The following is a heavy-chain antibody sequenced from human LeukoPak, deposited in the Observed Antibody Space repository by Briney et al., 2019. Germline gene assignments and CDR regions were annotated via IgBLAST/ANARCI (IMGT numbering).Heavy chain of an antibody. Sequence: ASVKVTCKASGYTFTSYGISWVRQAPGQGLEWMGWISAYNGNTNYAQKLQGRVTMTTDTSTSTAYMELRSLRSDDTAVYYCARDSEAVATTEFDYWGQGTLVTVSS. J-gene: IGHJ4*02. CDR1: GYTFTSYG. CDR2: ISAYNGNT. CDR3: ARDSEAVATTEFDY. D-gene: IGHD5-12*01. V-gene: IGHV1-18*01.